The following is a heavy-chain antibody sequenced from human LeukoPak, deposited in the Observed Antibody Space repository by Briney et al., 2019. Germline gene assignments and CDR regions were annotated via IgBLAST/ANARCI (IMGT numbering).Heavy chain of an antibody. J-gene: IGHJ5*02. CDR1: GFFFNNYG. Sequence: GGSLRLSCTASGFFFNNYGIHWVRQAPGKGLEYVSGIDNGGGITYYGNSVKGRFTISRDDSRITVYLQMDSLRAEDMAVYFCARAESANPRGGWFDPWGQGTLVTVSS. CDR2: IDNGGGIT. V-gene: IGHV3-64*01. CDR3: ARAESANPRGGWFDP.